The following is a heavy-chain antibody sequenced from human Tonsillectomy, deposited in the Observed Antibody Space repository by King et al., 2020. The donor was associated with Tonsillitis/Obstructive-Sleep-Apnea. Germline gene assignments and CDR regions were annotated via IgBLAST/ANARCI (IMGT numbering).Heavy chain of an antibody. V-gene: IGHV3-53*01. J-gene: IGHJ6*03. CDR3: ARDKTGAEGYYYYYYMDV. CDR2: IYSDGTT. Sequence: VQLVESGGGLIQPGGSLRVSCAASGLIVSNNYMSWVRQAPGKGLEWVSVIYSDGTTYYADSVKGRFTISRDNSKNTQYLQMNSLRAEDTAVYYLARDKTGAEGYYYYYYMDVWGKGATVTVSS. CDR1: GLIVSNNY.